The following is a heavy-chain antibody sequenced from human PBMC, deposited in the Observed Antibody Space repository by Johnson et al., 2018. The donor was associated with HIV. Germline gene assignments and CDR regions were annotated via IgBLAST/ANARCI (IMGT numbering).Heavy chain of an antibody. CDR2: IYSGGNT. J-gene: IGHJ3*02. CDR1: GFTFSSYA. Sequence: QVQLVESGGGVVQPGRSLKLSCAASGFTFSSYAMHWVRQAPGKGLEWVSVIYSGGNTYYADSVKGRFTISRDNSKNTLYLQMNSLRAEDIGIYYCARDSGGNFGAFDIWGQGTMVTVSS. CDR3: ARDSGGNFGAFDI. V-gene: IGHV3-NL1*01. D-gene: IGHD4-23*01.